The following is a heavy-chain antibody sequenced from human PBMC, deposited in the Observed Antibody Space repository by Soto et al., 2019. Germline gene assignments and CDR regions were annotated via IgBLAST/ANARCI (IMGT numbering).Heavy chain of an antibody. Sequence: GESLKISCKGSGYSFTGYWIGWVRQMPGKGLEWMGIIYPGDSDTRYSPSFQGQVTISADKSISTAYLQWSSLKASDTAMYYCFSSGSYYNDAFDICGQGTMVTVSS. CDR2: IYPGDSDT. J-gene: IGHJ3*02. V-gene: IGHV5-51*01. CDR3: FSSGSYYNDAFDI. CDR1: GYSFTGYW. D-gene: IGHD3-10*01.